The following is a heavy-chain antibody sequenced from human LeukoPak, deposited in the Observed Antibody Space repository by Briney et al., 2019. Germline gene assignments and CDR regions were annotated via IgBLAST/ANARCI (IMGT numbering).Heavy chain of an antibody. CDR2: INSDGSST. V-gene: IGHV3-74*01. D-gene: IGHD3-22*01. J-gene: IGHJ4*02. Sequence: GGSLRLSCAASGFTFSSYWMHWVRQAPGKGLAWASRINSDGSSTSYADSVKGRFTISRDNAKNTLYLQMNSLRAEDTAVYYCARDLGSASYYYDSSGYPPGYWGQGTLVTVSS. CDR3: ARDLGSASYYYDSSGYPPGY. CDR1: GFTFSSYW.